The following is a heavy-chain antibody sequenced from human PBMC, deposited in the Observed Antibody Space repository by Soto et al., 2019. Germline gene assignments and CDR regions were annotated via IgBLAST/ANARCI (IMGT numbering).Heavy chain of an antibody. J-gene: IGHJ6*02. CDR3: AREGSSWYEGYYYYGMDV. CDR1: GFTVSSNY. D-gene: IGHD6-13*01. CDR2: IYSGGST. Sequence: EVQLVETGGGLIQPGGSLRLSCAASGFTVSSNYMSWVRQAPGKGLEWVSVIYSGGSTYYADSVKGRFTISRDNSKNTLYLQMNSLRAEDTAVYYCAREGSSWYEGYYYYGMDVWGQGTTVTVSS. V-gene: IGHV3-53*02.